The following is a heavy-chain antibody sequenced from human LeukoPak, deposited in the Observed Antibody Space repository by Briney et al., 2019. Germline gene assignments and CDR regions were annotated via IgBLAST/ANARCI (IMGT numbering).Heavy chain of an antibody. D-gene: IGHD5-24*01. J-gene: IGHJ4*02. CDR1: GGSISSYY. CDR2: IYASGST. CDR3: ARLRRDGYKIDY. V-gene: IGHV4-4*09. Sequence: SETLSLTCTVSGGSISSYYWSWIRQPPGKGLEWIGYIYASGSTNYNPSLKSRVTISVDTSKNQFSLKLSSVTAADTAVYYCARLRRDGYKIDYWGQGTLVTVSS.